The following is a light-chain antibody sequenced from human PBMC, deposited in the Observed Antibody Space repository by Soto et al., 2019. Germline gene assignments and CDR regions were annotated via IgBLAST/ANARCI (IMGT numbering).Light chain of an antibody. J-gene: IGLJ1*01. Sequence: QSVLTQPASVSGSPGQSITISCTGTSGDVGTYNYVSWYQQHPGKAPKLMIYEVRNRPSGVSNRFSGSKSDNTASLTISGLQAEDEADYYCSSYTRSSTYVFGGGTKVTVL. CDR3: SSYTRSSTYV. V-gene: IGLV2-14*01. CDR2: EVR. CDR1: SGDVGTYNY.